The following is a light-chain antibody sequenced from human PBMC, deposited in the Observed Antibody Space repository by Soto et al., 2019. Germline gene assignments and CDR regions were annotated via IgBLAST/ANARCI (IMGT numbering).Light chain of an antibody. CDR2: GNS. V-gene: IGLV1-40*01. Sequence: QSVLTQPPSVSGAPGQRVTISCTGSSSNIGAGYDVHWYQQLPGTAPKLLIYGNSNRPSGVPDRFSGSKSGTSASLAITGLRAEDESDSYCQSYDSSLSGSRVFGTGTKLTVL. J-gene: IGLJ1*01. CDR1: SSNIGAGYD. CDR3: QSYDSSLSGSRV.